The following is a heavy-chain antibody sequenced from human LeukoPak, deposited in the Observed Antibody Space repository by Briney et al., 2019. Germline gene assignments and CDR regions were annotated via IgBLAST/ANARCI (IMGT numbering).Heavy chain of an antibody. CDR3: AREVYGCSGGSCYEGENWFDP. Sequence: ASVKVSSTASGYTFTSDGISWMRQAPGQGREWMGWISAYNGNTNYAQKLQGRVTMTTDTSTSTAYMELRSLRSDDTAVYYCAREVYGCSGGSCYEGENWFDPWGQGTLVTVSS. D-gene: IGHD2-15*01. CDR2: ISAYNGNT. J-gene: IGHJ5*02. CDR1: GYTFTSDG. V-gene: IGHV1-18*01.